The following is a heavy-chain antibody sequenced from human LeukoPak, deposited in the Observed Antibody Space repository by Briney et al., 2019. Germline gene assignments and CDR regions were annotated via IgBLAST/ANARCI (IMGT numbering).Heavy chain of an antibody. CDR2: FDPEDGET. CDR3: ATGEDTAGGFDY. Sequence: GASVKVSCKVSGYTLTELSMHWVRQAPGKGLGWMGDFDPEDGETIYAQKFQGRVTMTEDTATDTAYMELSSLRSEDTAVYYCATGEDTAGGFDYWGQGTLVTVSS. J-gene: IGHJ4*02. CDR1: GYTLTELS. V-gene: IGHV1-24*01. D-gene: IGHD2-15*01.